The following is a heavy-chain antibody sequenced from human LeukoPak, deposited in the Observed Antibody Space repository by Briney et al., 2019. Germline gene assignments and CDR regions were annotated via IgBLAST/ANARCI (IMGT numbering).Heavy chain of an antibody. D-gene: IGHD5-12*01. CDR2: INHSGST. V-gene: IGHV4-38-2*02. CDR1: GYSISSGYY. CDR3: ARRGYSGYYNWFDP. Sequence: SETLSLTCTVSGYSISSGYYWSWIRQPPGKGLEWIGEINHSGSTNYNPSLKSRVTISVDTSKNQFSLKLSSVTAADTAVYYCARRGYSGYYNWFDPWGQGTLVTVSS. J-gene: IGHJ5*02.